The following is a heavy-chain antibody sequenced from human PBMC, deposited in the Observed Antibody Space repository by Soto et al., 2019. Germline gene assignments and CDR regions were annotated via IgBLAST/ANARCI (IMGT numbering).Heavy chain of an antibody. D-gene: IGHD3-22*01. V-gene: IGHV1-69*13. CDR2: IMPIFGTA. J-gene: IGHJ3*02. CDR1: GGTFSSYA. CDR3: ARDRGRYDSSGYYYDRNAFDI. Sequence: GASVKVSCKASGGTFSSYAISWVRQAPGQGLEWMGGIMPIFGTANHAQKFQGRVTITADESTSTAYMELSSLRFEDTAVYYCARDRGRYDSSGYYYDRNAFDIWGQGTMVTVSS.